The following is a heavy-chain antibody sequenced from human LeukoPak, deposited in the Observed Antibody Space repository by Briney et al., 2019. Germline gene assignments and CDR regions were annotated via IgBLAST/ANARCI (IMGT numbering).Heavy chain of an antibody. CDR1: GFTFSIYT. D-gene: IGHD6-6*01. Sequence: GGSLRLFCAASGFTFSIYTMNWVRQAPGKGRVWVSSISSRSGYIYYADSVKGRFTISRDNAKNSLYLQMNRLRAEDTAVYYCATSPGLGYSTSLTGVDYWGQGTLVTVSS. J-gene: IGHJ4*02. V-gene: IGHV3-21*01. CDR2: ISSRSGYI. CDR3: ATSPGLGYSTSLTGVDY.